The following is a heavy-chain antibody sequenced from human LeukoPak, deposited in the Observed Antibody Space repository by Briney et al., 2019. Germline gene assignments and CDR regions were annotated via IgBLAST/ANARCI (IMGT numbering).Heavy chain of an antibody. CDR3: ARLNRDDYKYYDQ. D-gene: IGHD5-24*01. Sequence: ASVKVSCKASGDTFNVYYMHWVRQAPGQGLEGMGWINLNSCGTKYPQKLQDRINMTRDTSIKTDYMELSWLKCDDTAVYYCARLNRDDYKYYDQWGQGTQVSVSS. CDR1: GDTFNVYY. J-gene: IGHJ4*02. V-gene: IGHV1-2*02. CDR2: INLNSCGT.